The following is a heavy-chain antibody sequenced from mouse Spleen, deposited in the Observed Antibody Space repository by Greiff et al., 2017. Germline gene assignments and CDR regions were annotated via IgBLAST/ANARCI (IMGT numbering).Heavy chain of an antibody. CDR2: IDPSDSET. CDR3: ARDYGYDVGYWYFDV. V-gene: IGHV1-52*01. J-gene: IGHJ1*01. CDR1: GYTFTSYW. Sequence: QVQLQQPGAELVRPGSSVKLSCKASGYTFTSYWMHWVKQRPIQGLEWIGNIDPSDSETHYNQKFKDKATLTVDKSSSTAYMQLSSLTSEDSAVYYCARDYGYDVGYWYFDVWGAGTTVTVSS. D-gene: IGHD2-2*01.